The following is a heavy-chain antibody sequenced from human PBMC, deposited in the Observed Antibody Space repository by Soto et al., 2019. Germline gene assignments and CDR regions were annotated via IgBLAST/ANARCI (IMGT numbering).Heavy chain of an antibody. CDR3: ARDRYGDYEFDY. J-gene: IGHJ4*02. Sequence: GGSLRLSCAASGFTVSSNYMSWVRQAPGKGLEWVSVIYSGGSTYYADSVKGRFTISRDNSKNTLYLQMNSLRAEDTAVYYCARDRYGDYEFDYWGQGTLVTVSS. V-gene: IGHV3-66*01. CDR1: GFTVSSNY. CDR2: IYSGGST. D-gene: IGHD4-17*01.